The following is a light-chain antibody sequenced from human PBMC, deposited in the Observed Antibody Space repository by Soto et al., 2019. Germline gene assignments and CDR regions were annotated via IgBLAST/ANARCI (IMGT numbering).Light chain of an antibody. V-gene: IGKV3-11*01. CDR3: QQRSNWPIT. Sequence: EIVMTQSPSTLCVAAGGIATFSCRASQSVSSYLAWHQQKPGQAPRLLIYDASNRATGIPARFSGSGSGTDFTLTISSLEPEDFAVYYCQQRSNWPITFGQGTRLEI. J-gene: IGKJ5*01. CDR1: QSVSSY. CDR2: DAS.